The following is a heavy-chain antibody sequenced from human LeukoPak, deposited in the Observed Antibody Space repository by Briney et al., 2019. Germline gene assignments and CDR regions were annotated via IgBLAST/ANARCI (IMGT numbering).Heavy chain of an antibody. CDR2: IYHSGST. CDR3: ARGIRTVWGSSYFDY. Sequence: SETLSLTCTVSGGSISSSSYYWGWIRQPPGKGLEWIGSIYHSGSTYYNPSLKSRVTIAVETSKNQFSLKLSSVTAADTAVYYCARGIRTVWGSSYFDYWGQGTLVTVSS. V-gene: IGHV4-39*07. CDR1: GGSISSSSYY. D-gene: IGHD3-16*01. J-gene: IGHJ4*02.